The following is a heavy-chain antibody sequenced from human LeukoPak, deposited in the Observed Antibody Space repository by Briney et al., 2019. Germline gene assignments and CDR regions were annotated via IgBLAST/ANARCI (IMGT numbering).Heavy chain of an antibody. CDR2: IKEDGSEQ. D-gene: IGHD2-15*01. J-gene: IGHJ4*02. V-gene: IGHV3-7*01. Sequence: GGSLRLSCAASGFTFSRYWMSWVRQAPGKGLEWVANIKEDGSEQAHVDSVKGRFTISRDNAKNSLYLQMKSLRAEDSAVYYCARDPAAIDVWGQGTLVTVSS. CDR1: GFTFSRYW. CDR3: ARDPAAIDV.